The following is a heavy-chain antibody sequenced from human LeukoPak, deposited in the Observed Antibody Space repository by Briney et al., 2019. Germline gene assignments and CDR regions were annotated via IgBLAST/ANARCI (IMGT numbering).Heavy chain of an antibody. D-gene: IGHD3-22*01. V-gene: IGHV3-30*03. Sequence: GGSLRLSCAASGFTFSSYGMHWGRQAPGKGLEWVAVISYDGSNKYYADSVKGRFTISRENSKNTLYLQMNSLRAEDTAVYYCAHTDSYYFDSGMVSWGQGALVTVSS. CDR1: GFTFSSYG. CDR3: AHTDSYYFDSGMVS. CDR2: ISYDGSNK. J-gene: IGHJ5*02.